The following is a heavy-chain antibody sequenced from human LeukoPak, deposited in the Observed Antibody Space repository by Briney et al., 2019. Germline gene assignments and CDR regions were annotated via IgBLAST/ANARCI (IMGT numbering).Heavy chain of an antibody. V-gene: IGHV4-4*07. J-gene: IGHJ4*02. CDR2: IYITGST. D-gene: IGHD3-16*01. Sequence: SPSETLSLTCTVSGGSISNYCWSWIRQSAGKGLEWIGRIYITGSTNYNPSLKSRVSMSLDTSKNQLSLKLSSVTAADTAVYYCAKGGVYFDYWGQGTLVTVSS. CDR1: GGSISNYC. CDR3: AKGGVYFDY.